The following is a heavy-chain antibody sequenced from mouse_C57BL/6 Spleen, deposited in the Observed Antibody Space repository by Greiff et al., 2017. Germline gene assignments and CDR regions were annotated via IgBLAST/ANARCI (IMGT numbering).Heavy chain of an antibody. CDR3: ARGADDYDAWYFDV. Sequence: VKLVESGPELVKPGASVKISCKASGYAFSSSWMNWVKQRPGKGLEWIGRIYPGDGYTNYNGKFKGKATLTADKSSSTAYMQLRSVTSADSAVYFCARGADDYDAWYFDVWGTGTTVTVSS. D-gene: IGHD2-4*01. V-gene: IGHV1-82*01. CDR1: GYAFSSSW. J-gene: IGHJ1*03. CDR2: IYPGDGYT.